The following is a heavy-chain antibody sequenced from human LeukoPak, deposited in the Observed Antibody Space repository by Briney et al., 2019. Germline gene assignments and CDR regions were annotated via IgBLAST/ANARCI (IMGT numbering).Heavy chain of an antibody. V-gene: IGHV4-59*01. D-gene: IGHD1-26*01. CDR1: GGSINIYS. CDR3: ARRVGNKVDY. CDR2: MSSSGSA. J-gene: IGHJ4*02. Sequence: PSETLSLTCTVSGGSINIYSWSWIRQPPGKGLEWIGYMSSSGSADYNPPLESRVTISLDTSTNQFSLKLSSVTAADTAIYYCARRVGNKVDYWGQGTLVTVSS.